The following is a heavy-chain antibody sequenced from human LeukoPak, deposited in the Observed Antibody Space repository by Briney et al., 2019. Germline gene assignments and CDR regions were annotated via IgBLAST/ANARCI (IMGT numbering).Heavy chain of an antibody. V-gene: IGHV3-30*18. D-gene: IGHD3-10*01. CDR2: ISYDGSKK. Sequence: GGSLRLSCAASGFTFSPYGMHWVRQAPGKGLEGVAFISYDGSKKYYADTVKGRFTISRDNSKNTLYLQMNSLRVEDTAVYYCAKSMIRGAPFDYWGQGTLVTVSS. J-gene: IGHJ4*02. CDR1: GFTFSPYG. CDR3: AKSMIRGAPFDY.